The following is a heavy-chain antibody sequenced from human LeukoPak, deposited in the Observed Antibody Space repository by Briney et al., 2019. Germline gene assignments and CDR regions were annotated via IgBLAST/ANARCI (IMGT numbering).Heavy chain of an antibody. CDR3: ASLLGSYCSGGSCYV. Sequence: GGSLRLSCAASGFIFSSYSMNWVRQAPGKGLEWVSSITSSSSYIYYADSVKGRFTISRDNAKKSLYLQMNSPRADDTAVYYCASLLGSYCSGGSCYVWGQGTLVTVSS. J-gene: IGHJ4*02. CDR1: GFIFSSYS. V-gene: IGHV3-21*01. CDR2: ITSSSSYI. D-gene: IGHD2-15*01.